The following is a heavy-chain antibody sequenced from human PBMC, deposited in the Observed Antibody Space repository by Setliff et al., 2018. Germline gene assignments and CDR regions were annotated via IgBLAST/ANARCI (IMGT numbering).Heavy chain of an antibody. Sequence: SETLSLTCSVTGGSMTDFFWNWIRQPPGKGLEWIGYIYTKGSTNYSPSLRSRVTMSLDRSRNQFSLTLNSMTAADTAVYYCARRDSTGFYGYSFDFWGQGTLVTVSS. J-gene: IGHJ4*02. CDR1: GGSMTDFF. CDR3: ARRDSTGFYGYSFDF. D-gene: IGHD3-22*01. V-gene: IGHV4-4*08. CDR2: IYTKGST.